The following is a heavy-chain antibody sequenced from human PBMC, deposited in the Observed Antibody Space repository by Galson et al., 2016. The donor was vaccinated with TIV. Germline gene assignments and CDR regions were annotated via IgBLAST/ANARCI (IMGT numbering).Heavy chain of an antibody. CDR2: VYHSGGN. V-gene: IGHV4-4*02. Sequence: ETLSLTCAVSGDSISTSIWWTWVRQPPGKGLEWIGEVYHSGGNNYNPSLKSRISMSLDKSKNEFSLTLTSVTAEDTAVYYCAKGNSNHDREYPCFYYGMDVWGQGTTVTVSS. J-gene: IGHJ6*02. D-gene: IGHD2/OR15-2a*01. CDR1: GDSISTSIW. CDR3: AKGNSNHDREYPCFYYGMDV.